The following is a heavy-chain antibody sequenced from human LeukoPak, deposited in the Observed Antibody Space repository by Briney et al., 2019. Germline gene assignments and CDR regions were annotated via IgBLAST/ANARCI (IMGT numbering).Heavy chain of an antibody. CDR1: GYTFTGYY. Sequence: ASVKVSCKASGYTFTGYYMHWVRQAPGQGLEWMGWVNPNSGGTNYAQKFQGRVTMTRDTSISTAYMELSRLRSDDTAVYYCARATYSSSSLFDYWGQGTLVTVSS. J-gene: IGHJ4*02. CDR3: ARATYSSSSLFDY. CDR2: VNPNSGGT. D-gene: IGHD6-6*01. V-gene: IGHV1-2*02.